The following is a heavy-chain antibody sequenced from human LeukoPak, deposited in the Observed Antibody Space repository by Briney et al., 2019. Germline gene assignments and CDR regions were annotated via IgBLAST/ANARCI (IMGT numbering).Heavy chain of an antibody. J-gene: IGHJ5*02. CDR2: MNPNSGNT. CDR1: GYTFTSYD. CDR3: ARGLTMVRGVISNWFDP. D-gene: IGHD3-10*01. V-gene: IGHV1-8*01. Sequence: ASVKVSCKASGYTFTSYDINWVRQATGQGLEWMGWMNPNSGNTGYAQKFQGRVTMTRNTSISTAYMELSSLRSEDTAVYYCARGLTMVRGVISNWFDPWGQGTLVTVSS.